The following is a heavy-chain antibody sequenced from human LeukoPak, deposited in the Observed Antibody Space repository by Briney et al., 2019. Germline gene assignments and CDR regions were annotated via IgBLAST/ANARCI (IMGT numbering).Heavy chain of an antibody. CDR1: GFAFDDCA. CDR2: ISWNSGTI. Sequence: PGGSLRLSCAGSGFAFDDCAMHWVRQVPGKGQEWVSCISWNSGTIGYADSVKGRFTISRDNAKKSLYLQMNSLRPEDTAFYYCAKGIGAAGPDYWGQGTLVSVSS. CDR3: AKGIGAAGPDY. D-gene: IGHD6-13*01. V-gene: IGHV3-9*01. J-gene: IGHJ4*02.